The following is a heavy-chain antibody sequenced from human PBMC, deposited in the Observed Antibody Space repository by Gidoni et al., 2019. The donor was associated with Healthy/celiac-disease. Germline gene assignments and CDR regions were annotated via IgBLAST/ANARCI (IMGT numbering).Heavy chain of an antibody. V-gene: IGHV3-66*02. CDR1: GFTVSSNY. D-gene: IGHD1-7*01. J-gene: IGHJ6*02. Sequence: EVQLVESGGGLVQPGGSLRLSCAASGFTVSSNYMSWVRQAPGKGLEWVSVIYSGGSTYYADSVKGRFTISRDNSKNTLYLQMNSLRAEDTALYYCARDLVRITGTTAYSYGMDVWGQGTTVTVSS. CDR2: IYSGGST. CDR3: ARDLVRITGTTAYSYGMDV.